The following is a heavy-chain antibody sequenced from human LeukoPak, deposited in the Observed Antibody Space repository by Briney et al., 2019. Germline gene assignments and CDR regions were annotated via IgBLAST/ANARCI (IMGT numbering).Heavy chain of an antibody. CDR1: GFTFSDFY. V-gene: IGHV3-11*01. D-gene: IGHD3-10*01. CDR2: ISSGGINI. CDR3: ARGSRYGSGSHFDF. Sequence: GGSLRLSCAASGFTFSDFYMGWIRQAPGKGLECVSYISSGGINIHYADSVKGRFTISSDDAQNSLILQMNSLTAEDTAVFYCARGSRYGSGSHFDFWGQGTLVTVSS. J-gene: IGHJ4*02.